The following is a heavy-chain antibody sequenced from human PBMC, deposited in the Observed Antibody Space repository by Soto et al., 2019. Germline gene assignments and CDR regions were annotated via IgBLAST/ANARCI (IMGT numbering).Heavy chain of an antibody. CDR3: AREREHGSLYYYYYGMDV. CDR2: TYYRSKWYN. D-gene: IGHD1-26*01. J-gene: IGHJ6*02. V-gene: IGHV6-1*01. Sequence: SQTLSLTCAISGDSFSSNSAAWNWIRQSPSRGLEWLGRTYYRSKWYNDYAVSVKSRITINPDTSKNQFSLQLNSVTPEDTAVYYCAREREHGSLYYYYYGMDVWGQGTTVTVSS. CDR1: GDSFSSNSAA.